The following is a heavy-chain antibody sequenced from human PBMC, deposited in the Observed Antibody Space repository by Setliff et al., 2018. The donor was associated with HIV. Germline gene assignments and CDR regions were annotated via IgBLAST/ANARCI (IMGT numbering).Heavy chain of an antibody. J-gene: IGHJ4*02. CDR3: ARYSPRGYTLTGPY. V-gene: IGHV4-34*01. Sequence: SETLSLTCAVYGGSFSGYYWSWVRQPPGKGLEWIGEINHSGSTNYNPSLKSRVTVSVDTSKNQFSLKVSSVTAADTAVYYCARYSPRGYTLTGPYWGQGTLVTVSS. D-gene: IGHD6-25*01. CDR1: GGSFSGYY. CDR2: INHSGST.